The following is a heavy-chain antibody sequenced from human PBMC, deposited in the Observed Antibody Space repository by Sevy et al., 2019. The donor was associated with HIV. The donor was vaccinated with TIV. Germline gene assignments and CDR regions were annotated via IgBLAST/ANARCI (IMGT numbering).Heavy chain of an antibody. CDR2: IKQDGSEK. CDR1: GFTFSSYW. Sequence: QLGGSLRLSCAASGFTFSSYWMSWVRQAPGKGLEWVANIKQDGSEKYYVDSVKGRFTISRDNAKNSLYLQMNSLRAEDTAVYYCARDYDFWSGYYTRGGGARYAFDIWGQGTMVTVSS. CDR3: ARDYDFWSGYYTRGGGARYAFDI. V-gene: IGHV3-7*01. D-gene: IGHD3-3*01. J-gene: IGHJ3*02.